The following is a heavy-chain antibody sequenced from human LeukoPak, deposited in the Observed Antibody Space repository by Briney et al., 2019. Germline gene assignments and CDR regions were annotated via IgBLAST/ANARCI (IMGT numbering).Heavy chain of an antibody. CDR3: ARGSRGWYPAPLDY. Sequence: GGSLRLSCAASGFTFSSYSMNWVRQAPGKGLEWVSSISSSSSYIYYADSVKGRFTISRDNSKNTLYLQMNSLRAEDTAVYYCARGSRGWYPAPLDYWGQGTLVTVSS. CDR1: GFTFSSYS. D-gene: IGHD6-19*01. V-gene: IGHV3-21*01. J-gene: IGHJ4*02. CDR2: ISSSSSYI.